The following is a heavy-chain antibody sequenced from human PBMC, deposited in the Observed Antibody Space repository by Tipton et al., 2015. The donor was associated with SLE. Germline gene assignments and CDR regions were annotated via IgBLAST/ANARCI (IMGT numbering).Heavy chain of an antibody. J-gene: IGHJ6*02. V-gene: IGHV3-23*05. CDR2: IHTTGIT. D-gene: IGHD2-21*02. Sequence: GSLRLSCAASGFSFSIYAMHWVRQAPGKGLEWVSTIHTTGITYYADSVKGRFTVSRDDSRNTLYLQMNSLRPEDTAEYFCAKTDSGDWNLGGLDVWGHGTTVTVSS. CDR3: AKTDSGDWNLGGLDV. CDR1: GFSFSIYA.